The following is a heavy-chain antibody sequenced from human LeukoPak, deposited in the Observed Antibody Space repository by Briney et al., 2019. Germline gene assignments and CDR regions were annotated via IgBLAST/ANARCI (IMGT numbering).Heavy chain of an antibody. V-gene: IGHV3-23*01. D-gene: IGHD3/OR15-3a*01. J-gene: IGHJ6*03. CDR3: VKSWGWTRPYYNYMQV. Sequence: GGSLRLSCVASGFPFNKFAMTWVRQVPGKGLGWVAIIGYGGVSIYYADSVKGRFTISRDDSNNTLSLQMNSLRAEDTAIYYCVKSWGWTRPYYNYMQVWGKGTTVTVSS. CDR1: GFPFNKFA. CDR2: IGYGGVSI.